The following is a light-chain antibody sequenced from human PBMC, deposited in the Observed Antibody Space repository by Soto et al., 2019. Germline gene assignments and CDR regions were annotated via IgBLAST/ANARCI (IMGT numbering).Light chain of an antibody. J-gene: IGKJ5*01. CDR2: DAS. Sequence: EIGLTMAPPTVSVSPGERATLSCRASQSVSSNLAWHQQKPGQAPRILMYDASTRATGIPARFSGSGSGTEFTLTINSLQSEDFAVYYCQQYNNWPPTFGQGTRLEIK. CDR3: QQYNNWPPT. V-gene: IGKV3-15*01. CDR1: QSVSSN.